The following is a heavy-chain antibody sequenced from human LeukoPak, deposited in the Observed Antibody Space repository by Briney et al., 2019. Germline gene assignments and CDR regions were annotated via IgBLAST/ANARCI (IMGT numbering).Heavy chain of an antibody. V-gene: IGHV3-15*01. CDR2: IKSKTDGGTT. CDR1: GFTFSNAW. D-gene: IGHD3-22*01. Sequence: GGSLRLSCAASGFTFSNAWMSWVRQAPGKGLEWVGRIKSKTDGGTTDYAAPVKGRFTISRDDSKNTLYLQMNSLKTEDTAVYYCTTDVTITYYYDSSGYSPHFDYWGQGTLVTVSS. CDR3: TTDVTITYYYDSSGYSPHFDY. J-gene: IGHJ4*02.